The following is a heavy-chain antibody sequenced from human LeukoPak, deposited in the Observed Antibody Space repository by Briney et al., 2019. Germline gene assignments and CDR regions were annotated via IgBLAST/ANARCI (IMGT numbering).Heavy chain of an antibody. V-gene: IGHV3-21*01. D-gene: IGHD3-10*01. J-gene: IGHJ4*02. CDR1: GFTFSDYT. CDR3: ANSYGSGSYDHY. Sequence: GGSLRLSCAASGFTFSDYTMNWVRQAPGKGLEWVSSISSSSSYIYYADSVKGRFTISRDNAKNSLYLQMHSLRAEDTDVYCCANSYGSGSYDHYWGQATLVTVSS. CDR2: ISSSSSYI.